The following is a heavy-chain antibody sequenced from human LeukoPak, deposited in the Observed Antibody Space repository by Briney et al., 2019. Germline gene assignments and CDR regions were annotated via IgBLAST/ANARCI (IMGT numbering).Heavy chain of an antibody. CDR1: GYTFTSYG. CDR2: ISAYNGNT. J-gene: IGHJ4*02. D-gene: IGHD3-10*01. CDR3: ARDWSSMVRGVFDY. Sequence: ASVKVSCKASGYTFTSYGISWVRQAPGQGREWMGWISAYNGNTNYAQKLQGRVTMTTDTSTSTAYMELRSLRSDDTAVYYCARDWSSMVRGVFDYWGQGTLVTVSS. V-gene: IGHV1-18*01.